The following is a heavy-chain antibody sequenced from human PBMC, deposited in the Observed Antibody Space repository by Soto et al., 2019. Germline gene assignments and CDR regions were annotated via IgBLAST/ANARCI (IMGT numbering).Heavy chain of an antibody. CDR3: ARLLRHNYYGMDV. J-gene: IGHJ6*02. V-gene: IGHV4-39*01. Sequence: QLQLQESGPGLVKPSETLSLTCTVSGGSISSSSYYWGWIRQPPGKGLEWIGGIYYSGSTYYNPSLKSRVTISLDXSXXHXXLXXXXXTXXXTXVXYCARLLRHNYYGMDVWGQGTTVTVSS. CDR2: IYYSGST. D-gene: IGHD5-12*01. CDR1: GGSISSSSYY.